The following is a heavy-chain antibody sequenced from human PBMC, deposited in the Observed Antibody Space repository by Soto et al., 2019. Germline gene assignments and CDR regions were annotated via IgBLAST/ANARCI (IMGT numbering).Heavy chain of an antibody. V-gene: IGHV1-18*01. J-gene: IGHJ4*02. CDR3: ASHRYKSTSHCYDY. Sequence: GASVKVSCKASGYTFTSYGISWVRQAPGQGLEWMGWISAYNGNTNYAQKLQGRVTMTTDTSTSTAYMELRSLRSDDTAVYCCASHRYKSTSHCYDYWGQGTLVTAPQ. D-gene: IGHD2-2*01. CDR2: ISAYNGNT. CDR1: GYTFTSYG.